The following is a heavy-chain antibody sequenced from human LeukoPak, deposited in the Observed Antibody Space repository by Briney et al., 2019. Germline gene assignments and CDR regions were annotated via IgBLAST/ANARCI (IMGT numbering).Heavy chain of an antibody. CDR1: GFIFSSYG. D-gene: IGHD4-23*01. CDR2: IRYDGSSK. V-gene: IGHV3-30*02. CDR3: ARFYGDDSPGYFDY. Sequence: GGSLRLSCAASGFIFSSYGMHWVRQAPGKGLEWVAFIRYDGSSKYYADSVKGRFTISRDNSKNTLYLELNSLRAEDTAVYYCARFYGDDSPGYFDYWGQGTLVSVSS. J-gene: IGHJ4*02.